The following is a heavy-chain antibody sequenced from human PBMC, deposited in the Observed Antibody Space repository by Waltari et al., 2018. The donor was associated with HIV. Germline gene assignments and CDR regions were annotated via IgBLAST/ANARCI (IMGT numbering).Heavy chain of an antibody. Sequence: DVQLAGSWGGFVQPGGSMRPSCLAEGFSYTIFWMHWVRHAPGKGLIWVGQIGPDGANVRDADSVKGRFIISRDNAKNTLYLQMNSLRAEDTAVYYCTRDDPGHTPIDFWGQGTLVTVSP. V-gene: IGHV3-74*01. J-gene: IGHJ4*02. CDR3: TRDDPGHTPIDF. D-gene: IGHD2-15*01. CDR2: IGPDGANV. CDR1: GFSYTIFW.